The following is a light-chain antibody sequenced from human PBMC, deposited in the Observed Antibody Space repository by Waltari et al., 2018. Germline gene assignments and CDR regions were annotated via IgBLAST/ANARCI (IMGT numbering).Light chain of an antibody. CDR2: DAS. CDR1: QSVSKY. V-gene: IGKV3-20*01. Sequence: EIVLTQSPGTLSLSPGERATLSCRASQSVSKYLAWYQQKPGQAPRLLIYDASIGATGIPDRFSGSGSGTDFSLTISRLEPEEFAVYYCQKYVNLPATFGQGTKVEIK. CDR3: QKYVNLPAT. J-gene: IGKJ1*01.